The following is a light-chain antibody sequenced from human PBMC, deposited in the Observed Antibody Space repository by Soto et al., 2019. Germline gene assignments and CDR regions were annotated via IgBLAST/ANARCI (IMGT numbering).Light chain of an antibody. J-gene: IGLJ1*01. CDR3: ISYTGSSTSYV. CDR2: VVS. CDR1: RSDIGSYNY. V-gene: IGLV2-14*01. Sequence: QSVMTQHASVSGSPGQSITISCSGTRSDIGSYNYVAWYQQFPGKTPKILIYVVSNRPSGVSSRFSGPKSGNTASLTISGLQAEDEADYYCISYTGSSTSYVFGSGTKVTVL.